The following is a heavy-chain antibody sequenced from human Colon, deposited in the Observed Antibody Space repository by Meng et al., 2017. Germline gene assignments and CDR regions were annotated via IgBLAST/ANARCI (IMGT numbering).Heavy chain of an antibody. D-gene: IGHD6-13*01. CDR1: GFTLSGYE. Sequence: SLMISCEASGFTLSGYEMTWVRQAPGKGLEWTSNIAISGSHIFYTDSVRGRFTISRDDAKNSLNLQMNGLRAEDTAVYFCARAPRSSSGGLYFDSWGRGPLVTVSS. V-gene: IGHV3-48*03. J-gene: IGHJ4*02. CDR2: IAISGSHI. CDR3: ARAPRSSSGGLYFDS.